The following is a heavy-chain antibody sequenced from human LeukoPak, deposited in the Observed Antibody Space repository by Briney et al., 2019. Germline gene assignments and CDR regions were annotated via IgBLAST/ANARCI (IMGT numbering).Heavy chain of an antibody. J-gene: IGHJ4*02. CDR2: ISGSGGST. CDR3: AKTRAMAIDY. D-gene: IGHD5-18*01. CDR1: GFTFDDFA. V-gene: IGHV3-23*01. Sequence: GRSLRLSCAASGFTFDDFAMHWVRQAPGKGLEWVSAISGSGGSTYYADSVKGRFTISRDNSKNTLYLQMNSLRAEDTAVYYCAKTRAMAIDYWGQGTLVTVSS.